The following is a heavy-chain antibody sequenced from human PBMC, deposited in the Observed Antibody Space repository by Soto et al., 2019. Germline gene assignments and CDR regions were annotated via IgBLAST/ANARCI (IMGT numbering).Heavy chain of an antibody. CDR1: GDSITSDKW. CDR2: IYHSGSA. J-gene: IGHJ4*02. V-gene: IGHV4-4*02. Sequence: SETLSLTCAVSGDSITSDKWWSWIRQPPGKGLQWIGEIYHSGSAKYNPSLKSRVIISVDKSKNQFSLKLSSVTAADTAVYYCARGETQQQRDYWGQGTLVSVSS. D-gene: IGHD6-13*01. CDR3: ARGETQQQRDY.